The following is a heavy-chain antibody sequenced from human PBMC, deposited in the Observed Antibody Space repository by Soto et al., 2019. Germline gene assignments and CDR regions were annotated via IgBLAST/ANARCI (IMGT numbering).Heavy chain of an antibody. CDR2: IKTDGSEK. D-gene: IGHD3-10*01. V-gene: IGHV3-7*02. Sequence: EVQLEESEGGLVQPGGSLRLSCAASGFTFSDYWMSWVRQAPGKGLECVANIKTDGSEKYYVDPVKGRFTISRDNAKNSLYLQMNSLRAEDTAVYYCSSSMGRGGNDYWGQGTLVAVSS. CDR3: SSSMGRGGNDY. J-gene: IGHJ4*02. CDR1: GFTFSDYW.